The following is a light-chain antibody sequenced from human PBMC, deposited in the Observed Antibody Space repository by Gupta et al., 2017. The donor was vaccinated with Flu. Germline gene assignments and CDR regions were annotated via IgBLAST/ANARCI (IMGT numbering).Light chain of an antibody. CDR2: AAS. Sequence: DIQLTQSPSFLSASVGDRVTITCRASQGISSYLAWYQQKPGKAPKLLIYAASTLQSGVPSRFSGSGSGTEFTLTISSLQPEDFATYYCQHLNSYPLGPGTKLEIK. CDR1: QGISSY. V-gene: IGKV1-9*01. J-gene: IGKJ3*01. CDR3: QHLNSYP.